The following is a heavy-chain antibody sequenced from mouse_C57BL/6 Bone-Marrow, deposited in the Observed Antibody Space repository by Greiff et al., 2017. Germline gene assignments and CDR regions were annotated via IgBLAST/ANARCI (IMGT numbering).Heavy chain of an antibody. CDR3: AREVFSWFAY. J-gene: IGHJ3*01. V-gene: IGHV3-6*01. CDR2: ISYDGSN. CDR1: GYSITSGYY. Sequence: VQLQQSGPGLVKPSQSLSLTCSVTGYSITSGYYWNWIRQFPGNKLEWMGYISYDGSNNYNPSLKNRISITRDTSKNQFFLKLKSVTTEDTATYYCAREVFSWFAYWGQGTLVTVSA.